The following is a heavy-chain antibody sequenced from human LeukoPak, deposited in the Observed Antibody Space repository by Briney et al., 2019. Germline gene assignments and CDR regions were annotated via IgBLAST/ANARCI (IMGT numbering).Heavy chain of an antibody. CDR2: ISGSGGPT. D-gene: IGHD3-10*01. V-gene: IGHV3-23*01. J-gene: IGHJ4*02. Sequence: SGGSLRLSCAASGFTFSSYAMTWVRQAPGKGLEWVSLISGSGGPTYYADSVKGRFTISRDNSKNTLYLQMNSLRAEDTAVYYCAKRSLTMVRGVFDYWGQGILVTVSS. CDR1: GFTFSSYA. CDR3: AKRSLTMVRGVFDY.